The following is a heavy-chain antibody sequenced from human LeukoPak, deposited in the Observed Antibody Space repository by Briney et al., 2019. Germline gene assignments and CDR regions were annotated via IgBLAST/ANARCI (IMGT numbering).Heavy chain of an antibody. Sequence: AESLRLSCAASGFTFSIYAMSWVRQAPGKGLEWVSAISGSGGSTYYADSVKGRFTISRDNSKNTLYLQMNSLRAEDTAVYYCAKLIVVVPAAIDYWGQGTLVTVSS. CDR3: AKLIVVVPAAIDY. CDR1: GFTFSIYA. J-gene: IGHJ4*02. V-gene: IGHV3-23*01. CDR2: ISGSGGST. D-gene: IGHD2-2*01.